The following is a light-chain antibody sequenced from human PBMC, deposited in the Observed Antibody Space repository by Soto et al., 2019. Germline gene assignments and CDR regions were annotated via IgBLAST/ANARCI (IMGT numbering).Light chain of an antibody. J-gene: IGKJ2*03. CDR1: QAIRND. CDR2: GIS. Sequence: AIPMTQSPSSLSASVGDTVTFTCRASQAIRNDLGWFQQRPGKPPKLLIYGISILQTGVPSRFSGSGSGTDVTLTISGLQPEDFATYYCLHDALFPYSFGQGTRLEI. CDR3: LHDALFPYS. V-gene: IGKV1-6*01.